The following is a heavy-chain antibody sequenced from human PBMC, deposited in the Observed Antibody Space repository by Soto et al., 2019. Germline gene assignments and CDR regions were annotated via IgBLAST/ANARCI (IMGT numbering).Heavy chain of an antibody. V-gene: IGHV1-18*01. CDR3: ARALYRSGTYYAFDN. CDR1: GYTPTNYD. D-gene: IGHD1-26*01. CDR2: ISAYNGNT. Sequence: QVPLVQSGAEVKKPGASVTVSCKTSGYTPTNYDIGWVRQAPGQGLEWMGWISAYNGNTNSAQKLQGRLTMTTDTSTRTAYMELRSLRSDDTAVYYCARALYRSGTYYAFDNWGQGTQVTVSS. J-gene: IGHJ4*02.